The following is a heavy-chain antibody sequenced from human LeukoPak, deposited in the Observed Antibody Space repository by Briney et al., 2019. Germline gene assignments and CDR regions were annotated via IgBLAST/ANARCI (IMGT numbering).Heavy chain of an antibody. Sequence: LSGGSLRLSCAASGFTFDDYGMNWVRQAPGKGLEWVSGINWNGGSTTYADSVKGRFTISRDNAKNSQYLQMNSLRAEDTALYYCARDSKGYYYYMDVWGKGTTVTVSS. CDR1: GFTFDDYG. CDR2: INWNGGST. V-gene: IGHV3-20*04. J-gene: IGHJ6*03. CDR3: ARDSKGYYYYMDV.